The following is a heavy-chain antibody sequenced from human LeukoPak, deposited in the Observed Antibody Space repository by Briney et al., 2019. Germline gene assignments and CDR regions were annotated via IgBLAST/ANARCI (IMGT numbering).Heavy chain of an antibody. V-gene: IGHV1-18*01. CDR1: GYTFTSYG. CDR2: ISGFNGNT. CDR3: ARDGVTLPFDY. D-gene: IGHD2-21*02. Sequence: GASVKVSCKASGYTFTSYGISWVRQAPGQGLEWMGWISGFNGNTKYAQKFQGRVTMTTDTFTSTAYMELRSLRSDDTAVYYCARDGVTLPFDYWGQGTRVTVSS. J-gene: IGHJ4*02.